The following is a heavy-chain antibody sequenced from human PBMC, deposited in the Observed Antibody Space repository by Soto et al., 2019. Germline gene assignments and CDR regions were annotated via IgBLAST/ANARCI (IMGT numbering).Heavy chain of an antibody. CDR2: IIPIFGTA. CDR3: VGPGLTGYTYYGMEV. V-gene: IGHV1-69*06. D-gene: IGHD3-9*01. J-gene: IGHJ6*02. Sequence: SVKVSCKASGGTFSSYAISWVRQAPGQGLEWMGGIIPIFGTANYAQKFQGRVTITADKSTSTAYMELSSLRSEDTAVYSCVGPGLTGYTYYGMEVWGQGTTVTVSS. CDR1: GGTFSSYA.